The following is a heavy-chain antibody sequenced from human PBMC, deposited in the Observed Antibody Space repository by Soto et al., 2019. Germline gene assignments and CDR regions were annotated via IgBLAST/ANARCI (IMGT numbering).Heavy chain of an antibody. CDR2: LNGDGTTT. CDR1: GFTFSSYW. D-gene: IGHD2-15*01. V-gene: IGHV3-74*01. Sequence: VQLAESGGGLVQPGGSLRLSCEASGFTFSSYWMHWVRQVPGKGLVWVSRLNGDGTTTNYADSVKGRFTISRDNAKNTVYLQMSSLRAEDTAVYYCARGIRIYYAMDVWGQGTTVTVSS. J-gene: IGHJ6*02. CDR3: ARGIRIYYAMDV.